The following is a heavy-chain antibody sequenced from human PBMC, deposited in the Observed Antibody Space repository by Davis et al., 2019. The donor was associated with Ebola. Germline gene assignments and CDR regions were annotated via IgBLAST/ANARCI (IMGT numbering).Heavy chain of an antibody. CDR2: INPNSGGT. V-gene: IGHV1-2*04. Sequence: ASVTVSCKASGYTFTGYYMHWVRQAPGQGLEWMGWINPNSGGTNYAQKFQGWVTMTRDTSISTAYMELSRLRSDDTAVYYCASGGGYSYGHDAFDIWGQGTMVTVSS. CDR3: ASGGGYSYGHDAFDI. D-gene: IGHD5-18*01. J-gene: IGHJ3*02. CDR1: GYTFTGYY.